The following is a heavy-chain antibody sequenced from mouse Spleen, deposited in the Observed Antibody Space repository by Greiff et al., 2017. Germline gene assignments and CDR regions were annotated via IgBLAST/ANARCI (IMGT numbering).Heavy chain of an antibody. CDR2: IYPGDGDT. J-gene: IGHJ3*01. CDR3: ARSLGLPFAY. Sequence: VQLKQSGPELVKPGASVKISCKASGYAFSSSWMNWVKQRPGKGLEWIGRIYPGDGDTNYNGKFKGKATLTADKSSSTAYMQLSSLTSEDSAVYFCARSLGLPFAYWGQGTLVTVSA. D-gene: IGHD6-1*01. V-gene: IGHV1-82*01. CDR1: GYAFSSSW.